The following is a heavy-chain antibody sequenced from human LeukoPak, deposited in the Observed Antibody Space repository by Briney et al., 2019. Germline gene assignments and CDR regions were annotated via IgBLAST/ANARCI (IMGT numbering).Heavy chain of an antibody. J-gene: IGHJ5*02. D-gene: IGHD6-19*01. CDR2: INPNSGGT. CDR3: ARASTFIPWGYSSALWPSWFDP. Sequence: ASVKVSCKASGYTLTGYYMHWVRQAPGQGLEWMGWINPNSGGTNYAQKFQGRVTMTRDTSISTAYMELSRLRSDDTAVYYCARASTFIPWGYSSALWPSWFDPWGQGTLVTVSS. CDR1: GYTLTGYY. V-gene: IGHV1-2*02.